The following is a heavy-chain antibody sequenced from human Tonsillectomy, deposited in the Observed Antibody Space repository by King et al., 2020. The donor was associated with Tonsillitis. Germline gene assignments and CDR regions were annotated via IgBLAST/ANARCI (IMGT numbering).Heavy chain of an antibody. CDR1: RFTFSSYS. J-gene: IGHJ4*02. V-gene: IGHV3-21*01. CDR3: ARGAAGSSSFLFDY. Sequence: VQLVESGGGLVKPGGSLRLSCAASRFTFSSYSMNWVRQAPGKGLEWVSSISSSSSYIYYADSVKGRFTISRDNAKNSLYLQMNSLRAEDTAVYYCARGAAGSSSFLFDYWGQGTLVTVSS. CDR2: ISSSSSYI. D-gene: IGHD6-6*01.